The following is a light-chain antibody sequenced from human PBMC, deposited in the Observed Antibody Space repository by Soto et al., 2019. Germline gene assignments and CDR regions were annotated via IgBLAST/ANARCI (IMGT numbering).Light chain of an antibody. J-gene: IGKJ2*01. V-gene: IGKV3-11*01. CDR3: QQGSDWPPTYT. CDR2: GIS. CDR1: QSVSNS. Sequence: EMVLTQSPATLSLSPGERVTLSCRASQSVSNSLVWYQQKAGQAPRLLLYGISYRAPGVPARFSGSGSGTEFTLSISSLEPEDFAIYYCQQGSDWPPTYTFGQGTKLEI.